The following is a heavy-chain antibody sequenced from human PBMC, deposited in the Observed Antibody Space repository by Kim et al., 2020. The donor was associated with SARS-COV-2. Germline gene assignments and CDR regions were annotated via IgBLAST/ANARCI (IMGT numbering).Heavy chain of an antibody. J-gene: IGHJ4*02. CDR3: ARDRDTAMVIKFFDY. V-gene: IGHV3-48*03. CDR2: ISSSGSTI. Sequence: GGSLRLSCAASGFTFSSYEMNWVRQAPGKGLEWVSYISSSGSTIYYADSVKGRFTISRDNAKNSLYLQMNSLRAEDTAVYYCARDRDTAMVIKFFDYWGQGTLVTVSS. CDR1: GFTFSSYE. D-gene: IGHD5-18*01.